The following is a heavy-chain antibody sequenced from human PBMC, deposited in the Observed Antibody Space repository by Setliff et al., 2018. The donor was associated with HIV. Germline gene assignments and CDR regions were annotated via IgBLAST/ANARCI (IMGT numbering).Heavy chain of an antibody. J-gene: IGHJ6*02. Sequence: KTSETLSLTCAVSGGSISSDNWLTWVRQPPGKGLEWIGEIYHSEYTNYNASLKSRVSMSVDKSKNQFSLKLTSVTAADTAVYYCARGHCSGTNCYGVDYYGMDVWGQGTTVTVS. CDR3: ARGHCSGTNCYGVDYYGMDV. CDR1: GGSISSDNW. D-gene: IGHD2-2*01. CDR2: IYHSEYT. V-gene: IGHV4-4*02.